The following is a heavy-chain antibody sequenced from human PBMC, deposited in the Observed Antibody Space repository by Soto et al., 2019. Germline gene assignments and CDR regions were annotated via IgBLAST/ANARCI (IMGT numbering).Heavy chain of an antibody. CDR2: SNSGSTTI. CDR3: AIDAPRCSGGSCFDL. CDR1: GFTFSSYS. J-gene: IGHJ5*02. D-gene: IGHD2-15*01. V-gene: IGHV3-48*02. Sequence: EVQLVESGGGLVQPGGSLRLSCAASGFTFSSYSMNWVRQAPGKGLEWVSYSNSGSTTIYYADSVKGRFTISRDNAKNSLYLQMNSLRDEDTAVYYWAIDAPRCSGGSCFDLWGQGTLVTASS.